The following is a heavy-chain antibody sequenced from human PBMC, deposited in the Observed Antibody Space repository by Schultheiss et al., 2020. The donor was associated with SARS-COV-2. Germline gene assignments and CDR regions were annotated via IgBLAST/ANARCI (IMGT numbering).Heavy chain of an antibody. CDR3: ARDGPAAGIYFDY. CDR2: MNPNSDDT. D-gene: IGHD6-13*01. CDR1: GYTFTSYD. V-gene: IGHV1-2*02. Sequence: ASVKVSCKASGYTFTSYDINWVRQATGQGLEWMGWMNPNSDDTNYAQKFQGRVAMTRDTSISTAYMELRSLRSDDTAVYYCARDGPAAGIYFDYWGQGTLVTVSS. J-gene: IGHJ4*02.